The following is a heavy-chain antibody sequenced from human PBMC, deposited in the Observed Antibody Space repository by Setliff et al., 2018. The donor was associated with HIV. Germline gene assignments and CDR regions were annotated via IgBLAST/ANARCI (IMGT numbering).Heavy chain of an antibody. D-gene: IGHD1-26*01. CDR2: ISGYNGNT. CDR1: GYTFTNYG. CDR3: ARSDWELVLSSFDY. J-gene: IGHJ4*02. Sequence: ASVKVSCKASGYTFTNYGISWVRQAPGQGLEWMGWISGYNGNTNYAQKFQGRVTMTTDTSTRTAYMELRSLRSADTAVYFCARSDWELVLSSFDYWGQGTQVTVSS. V-gene: IGHV1-18*01.